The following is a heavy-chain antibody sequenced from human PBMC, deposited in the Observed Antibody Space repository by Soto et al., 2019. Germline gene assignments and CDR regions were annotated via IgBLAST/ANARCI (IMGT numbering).Heavy chain of an antibody. J-gene: IGHJ5*02. V-gene: IGHV4-34*01. Sequence: SETLSLTCAVYGGFLSESYWTWVRQPPGKGLEWIGEINHVGGTNYNPSPKSRVTMSVDTSQNQFSLRLISVTAADTAMYFCVRIRYQLPSSVLWLDPWGQGTPVAVSS. CDR1: GGFLSESY. D-gene: IGHD3-16*01. CDR3: VRIRYQLPSSVLWLDP. CDR2: INHVGGT.